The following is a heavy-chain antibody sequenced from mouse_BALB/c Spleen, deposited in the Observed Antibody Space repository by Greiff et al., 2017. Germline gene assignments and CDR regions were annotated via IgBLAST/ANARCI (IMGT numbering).Heavy chain of an antibody. V-gene: IGHV5-6-5*01. Sequence: EVQVVESGGGLVKPGGSLKLSCAASGFTFSSYAMSWVRQTPEKRLEWVASISSGGSTYYPDSVKGRFTISRDNARNILYLQMSSLRSEDTAMYYCAITTVVDDAMDYWGQGTSVTVSS. CDR3: AITTVVDDAMDY. CDR1: GFTFSSYA. CDR2: ISSGGST. D-gene: IGHD1-1*01. J-gene: IGHJ4*01.